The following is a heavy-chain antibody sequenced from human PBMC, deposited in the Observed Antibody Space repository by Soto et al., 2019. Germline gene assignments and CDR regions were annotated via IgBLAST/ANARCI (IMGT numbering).Heavy chain of an antibody. CDR2: IIPIFGTT. J-gene: IGHJ6*02. Sequence: QVQLVQSGAEVKKPGSSVRVSCQASGATFSTYAISWLRHAPGQGLEWMGGIIPIFGTTNYAQKFQGRVTITADEITSTAYMELSGLRSEDTAMYYCARDEPAGSCSGGSCKYYYGMDFWGQGTTVTVSS. CDR3: ARDEPAGSCSGGSCKYYYGMDF. D-gene: IGHD2-15*01. V-gene: IGHV1-69*01. CDR1: GATFSTYA.